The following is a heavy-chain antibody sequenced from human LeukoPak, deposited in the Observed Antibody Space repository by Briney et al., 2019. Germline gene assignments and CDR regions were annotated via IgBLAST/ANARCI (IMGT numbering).Heavy chain of an antibody. Sequence: GGSLRLSCAASGFTVSSNYMTWVRQAPGKGLEWVSVIYSGGSTYYADSVKGRFTISRDNSKNTLYLQMNSLRAEDTAVYYCARGGVMSPGRYFDFWGQGTLVTVSS. D-gene: IGHD3-16*01. CDR1: GFTVSSNY. CDR3: ARGGVMSPGRYFDF. V-gene: IGHV3-53*01. CDR2: IYSGGST. J-gene: IGHJ4*02.